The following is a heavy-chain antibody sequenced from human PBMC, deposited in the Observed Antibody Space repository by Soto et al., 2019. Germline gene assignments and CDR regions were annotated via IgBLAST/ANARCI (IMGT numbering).Heavy chain of an antibody. D-gene: IGHD2-21*02. CDR1: GYTFTSYG. J-gene: IGHJ6*02. V-gene: IGHV1-18*01. Sequence: ASVKVSCKASGYTFTSYGISWVRQAPGQGLEWMGWISAYNGNTNYAQKLQGRVTMTTDTSTSTAYMELRSLRSDDTAVYYCARTLYCGGDGSHYYYYGMDVWGQGTTVTVSS. CDR3: ARTLYCGGDGSHYYYYGMDV. CDR2: ISAYNGNT.